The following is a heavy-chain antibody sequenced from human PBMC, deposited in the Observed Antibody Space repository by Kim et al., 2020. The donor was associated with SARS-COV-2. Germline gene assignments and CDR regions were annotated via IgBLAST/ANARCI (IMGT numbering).Heavy chain of an antibody. J-gene: IGHJ6*02. V-gene: IGHV3-66*01. CDR1: GFTVSSNY. CDR3: ARDFRAYYGMDV. CDR2: IYSGGST. Sequence: GGSLRLSCAASGFTVSSNYMSWVRQAPGKGLEWVSVIYSGGSTYYADSVKGRFTISRDNSKNTLYLQMNSLRAEDTAVYYCARDFRAYYGMDVWGQGTTVTVSS.